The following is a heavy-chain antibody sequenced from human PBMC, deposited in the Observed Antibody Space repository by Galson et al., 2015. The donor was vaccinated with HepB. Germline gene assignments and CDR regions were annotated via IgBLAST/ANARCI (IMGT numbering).Heavy chain of an antibody. D-gene: IGHD3-10*01. Sequence: SVKVSCKASGGTFSSYAISWVRQAPGQGLEWMGGIIPIFGTANYAQKFQGRVTITADKSTSTAYMELSSLRSDDTAVYYCARARSIGGYYGMDVWGQGTTVTVSS. CDR1: GGTFSSYA. J-gene: IGHJ6*02. CDR2: IIPIFGTA. CDR3: ARARSIGGYYGMDV. V-gene: IGHV1-69*06.